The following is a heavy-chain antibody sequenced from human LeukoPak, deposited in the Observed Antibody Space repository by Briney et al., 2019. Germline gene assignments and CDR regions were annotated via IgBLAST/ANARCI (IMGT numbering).Heavy chain of an antibody. Sequence: ATVKVSCKASGYTFTDYYMHWVRQAPGQGLEWMGRVNPSSGIANYAQRFQGRVTMTRDTSISTAYMELSGLTSDDTALYYCARGNARSWYFLYWGQGTLVTVSS. CDR1: GYTFTDYY. CDR3: ARGNARSWYFLY. V-gene: IGHV1-2*06. CDR2: VNPSSGIA. J-gene: IGHJ4*02. D-gene: IGHD6-13*01.